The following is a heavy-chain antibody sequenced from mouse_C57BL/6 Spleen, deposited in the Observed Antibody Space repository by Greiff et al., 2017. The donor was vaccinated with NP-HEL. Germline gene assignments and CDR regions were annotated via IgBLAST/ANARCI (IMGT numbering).Heavy chain of an antibody. D-gene: IGHD2-3*01. CDR3: TSWLLRGAY. CDR1: GFTFKDDC. Sequence: VQLQQSGAELVRPGASVKLSCTASGFTFKDDCMHWVKQRPEQGLEWIGWIDPESGNTDYASKFQGKATITADTSSNTAYLQLSSLTSEDTAVYYCTSWLLRGAYWGQGTLVTVSA. V-gene: IGHV14-4*01. CDR2: IDPESGNT. J-gene: IGHJ3*01.